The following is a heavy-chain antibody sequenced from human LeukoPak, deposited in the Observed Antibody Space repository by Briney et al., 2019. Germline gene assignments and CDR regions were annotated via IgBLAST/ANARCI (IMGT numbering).Heavy chain of an antibody. CDR1: GFTFSSYW. Sequence: GGSLRLSCAAPGFTFSSYWMSWVRQALGKGLEWVANIKQDGSEKYYVDSVKGRFTISRDNAKNSLYLQMNSLRAEDTAVYYCARGRGYGDYRYYYYYYMDVWGKGTTVTVSS. D-gene: IGHD4-17*01. V-gene: IGHV3-7*01. CDR3: ARGRGYGDYRYYYYYYMDV. CDR2: IKQDGSEK. J-gene: IGHJ6*03.